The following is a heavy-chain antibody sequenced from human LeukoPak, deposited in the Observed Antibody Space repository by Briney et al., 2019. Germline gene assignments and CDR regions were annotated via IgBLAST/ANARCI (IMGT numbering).Heavy chain of an antibody. D-gene: IGHD3-22*01. CDR2: ISGSGGST. Sequence: GGSLRLSCAASGFTFSSYDMSWVRQAPGKGLEWVSAISGSGGSTYYADSVKGRFTISRDNSKNTLYLQMNSLRAEDTAVYYCAKAPVGANYYDSSGYFDYWGQGTLVTVSS. J-gene: IGHJ4*02. V-gene: IGHV3-23*01. CDR1: GFTFSSYD. CDR3: AKAPVGANYYDSSGYFDY.